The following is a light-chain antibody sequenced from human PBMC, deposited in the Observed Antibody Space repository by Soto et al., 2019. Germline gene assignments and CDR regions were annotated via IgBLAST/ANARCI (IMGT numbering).Light chain of an antibody. CDR1: SSDVGSYNY. Sequence: QSALTQPASVSGSPGQSITISCTGTSSDVGSYNYVSWYQHHPGKAPKLMIYEVSSRPSGVSNRFSGSKSANTASLTISGLRAEDEADYYCSSYTISSTLVVFGGGTKLTVL. J-gene: IGLJ2*01. V-gene: IGLV2-14*01. CDR2: EVS. CDR3: SSYTISSTLVV.